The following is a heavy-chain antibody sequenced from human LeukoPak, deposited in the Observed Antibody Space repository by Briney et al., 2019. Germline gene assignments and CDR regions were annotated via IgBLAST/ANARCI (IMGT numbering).Heavy chain of an antibody. J-gene: IGHJ4*02. Sequence: PGRSLRLSCAASGFTFDDYAMHWVRQAPGKGLEWVSGISWNSGSIGYADSVKGRFTISRDNSKNTLYLQMNSLRAEDTAVYYCAKDQVVVVADPRVVTNKSEYWGQGTLVTVSS. CDR2: ISWNSGSI. CDR3: AKDQVVVVADPRVVTNKSEY. D-gene: IGHD2-15*01. V-gene: IGHV3-9*01. CDR1: GFTFDDYA.